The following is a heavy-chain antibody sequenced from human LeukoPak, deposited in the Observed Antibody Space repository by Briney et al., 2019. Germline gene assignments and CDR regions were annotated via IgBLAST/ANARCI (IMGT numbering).Heavy chain of an antibody. V-gene: IGHV3-33*01. J-gene: IGHJ4*02. CDR2: IWYDGSNK. D-gene: IGHD3-16*01. CDR1: GFTFSSYG. Sequence: GRSLRLSCAASGFTFSSYGMHWVRQAPGKGLEWVAVIWYDGSNKYYADSVKGRFTISRDNSKNALYLQMNSLRAEDTAVYYCARAWGMAKGLDYWGQGTLVTASS. CDR3: ARAWGMAKGLDY.